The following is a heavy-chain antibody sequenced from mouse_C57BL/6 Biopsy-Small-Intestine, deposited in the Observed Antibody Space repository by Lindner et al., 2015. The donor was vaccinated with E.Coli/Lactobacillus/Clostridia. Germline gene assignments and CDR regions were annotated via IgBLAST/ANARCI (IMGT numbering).Heavy chain of an antibody. CDR1: GFTFSDYE. CDR2: ISSGSSTI. CDR3: ARTTTVVPDY. D-gene: IGHD1-1*01. J-gene: IGHJ2*01. Sequence: VQLQESGGGLVKPGGSLKLSCAASGFTFSDYEMHWVRQAPEKGLEWVAYISSGSSTIYYADTVKGRFTISRDNAKNTLFLQMTSLRSEDTAMYYCARTTTVVPDYWGQGTTLTVSS. V-gene: IGHV5-17*01.